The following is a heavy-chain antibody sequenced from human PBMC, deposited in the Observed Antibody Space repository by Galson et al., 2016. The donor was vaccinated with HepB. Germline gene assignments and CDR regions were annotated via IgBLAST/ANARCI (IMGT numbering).Heavy chain of an antibody. J-gene: IGHJ5*02. Sequence: TLSLTCTASGDSISSGNYFWTWIRQPAGKELEWLGRLHVRERTDYNPSLKSRLDISFDTSKNQFSLKLNSVTAADTAVYYCARDRYHSGAWFDPWGQGTLVTVSS. CDR2: LHVRERT. CDR3: ARDRYHSGAWFDP. CDR1: GDSISSGNYF. D-gene: IGHD6-19*01. V-gene: IGHV4-61*02.